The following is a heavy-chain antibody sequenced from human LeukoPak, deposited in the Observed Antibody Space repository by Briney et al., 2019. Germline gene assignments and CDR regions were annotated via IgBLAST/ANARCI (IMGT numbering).Heavy chain of an antibody. CDR1: GYTFTSYD. D-gene: IGHD4-23*01. J-gene: IGHJ3*02. CDR2: MNPNSGNT. V-gene: IGHV1-8*01. CDR3: ARVRSPGGRDAFDI. Sequence: ASVKVSCKASGYTFTSYDINWVRQATGQRLEWMGWMNPNSGNTGYAQKFQGRVTMTRNTSISTAYMELSSLRPEDTAVYYCARVRSPGGRDAFDIWGQGTMVTVSS.